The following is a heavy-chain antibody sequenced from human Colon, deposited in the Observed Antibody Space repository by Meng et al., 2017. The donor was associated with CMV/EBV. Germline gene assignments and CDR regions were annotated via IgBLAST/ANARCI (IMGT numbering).Heavy chain of an antibody. J-gene: IGHJ4*02. Sequence: QITLKESGPPLVKPTQPLTLTCTCSGFSLSTNGVGVGWIRQPPGKALEWLALIYWDDAERYSSSLRNRLTITKDTSKTQVVLRMTNMDPVDTATYYCSHFDYNYLGFDYWGQGTLVTVSS. CDR3: SHFDYNYLGFDY. CDR2: IYWDDAE. D-gene: IGHD5-24*01. CDR1: GFSLSTNGVG. V-gene: IGHV2-5*02.